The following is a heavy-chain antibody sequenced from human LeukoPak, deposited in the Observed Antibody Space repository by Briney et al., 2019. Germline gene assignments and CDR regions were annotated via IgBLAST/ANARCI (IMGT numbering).Heavy chain of an antibody. J-gene: IGHJ4*02. CDR3: TTDVPSSSGWYSFDY. CDR1: GFTFSNAW. Sequence: PGGSLRLSCAASGFTFSNAWMSWVRQAPGKGLEWVGRIKSKTDGGTTDYAAPVKGRFTISRDDSKNTLYLQMNSLKTEDTAVYYCTTDVPSSSGWYSFDYWGQGTLVTVSS. CDR2: IKSKTDGGTT. V-gene: IGHV3-15*01. D-gene: IGHD6-19*01.